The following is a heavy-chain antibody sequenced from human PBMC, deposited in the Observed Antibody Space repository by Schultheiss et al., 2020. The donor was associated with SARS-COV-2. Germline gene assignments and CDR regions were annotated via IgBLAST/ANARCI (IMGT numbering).Heavy chain of an antibody. J-gene: IGHJ6*03. CDR2: ISGSGGST. CDR1: GFTFSSYA. CDR3: ARGWRSFHMDV. D-gene: IGHD5-24*01. Sequence: GESLKISCAASGFTFSSYAMSWVRQAPGKGLEWVSAISGSGGSTYYADSVKGRFTISRDNPKSSLYLQMSSLRAEDTAVYYCARGWRSFHMDVWGKGTTVTVSS. V-gene: IGHV3-23*01.